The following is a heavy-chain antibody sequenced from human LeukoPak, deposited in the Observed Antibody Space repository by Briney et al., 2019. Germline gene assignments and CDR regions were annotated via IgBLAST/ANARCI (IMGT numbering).Heavy chain of an antibody. V-gene: IGHV4-61*01. CDR1: GGSVSSDPYY. CDR2: IYYSGNA. D-gene: IGHD1-26*01. Sequence: SETLSLTCTVSGGSVSSDPYYWSWIRQPPGKGLEWVGYIYYSGNANYNPSLKSRVTISVDTSKNQFSLNLSSVTAADTAVYYCAKDQRWESPHYLDSWGQGTLVTVSS. CDR3: AKDQRWESPHYLDS. J-gene: IGHJ4*02.